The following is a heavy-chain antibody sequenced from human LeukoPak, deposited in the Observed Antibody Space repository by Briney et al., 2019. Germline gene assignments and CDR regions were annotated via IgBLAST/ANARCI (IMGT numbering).Heavy chain of an antibody. D-gene: IGHD3-10*01. CDR3: ARGDPAGLFDS. Sequence: TASETLSLTCALSGDSFSSGYWNWIRQPPGKGLEWIGYIYYSGTTNSNPSLESRVTVSVDTSKKYCSLKLTSVTAADTAVYFRARGDPAGLFDSWGQGHLVTVSS. V-gene: IGHV4-59*01. CDR2: IYYSGTT. J-gene: IGHJ4*02. CDR1: GDSFSSGY.